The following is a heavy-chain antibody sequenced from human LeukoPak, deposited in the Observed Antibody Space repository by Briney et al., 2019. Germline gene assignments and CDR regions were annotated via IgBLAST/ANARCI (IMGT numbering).Heavy chain of an antibody. CDR1: GFTFSSYT. CDR2: ISSSSSCI. CDR3: ARGGYYYGSGSYYTRSYWYFDL. Sequence: GGSLRLSCAASGFTFSSYTMNWVRQAPGKGLEWVSSISSSSSCIYYADSVKGRFTISRDNSKNTVYLQMNSLRAEDTAVYYCARGGYYYGSGSYYTRSYWYFDLWGRGTLVTVSS. D-gene: IGHD3-10*01. J-gene: IGHJ2*01. V-gene: IGHV3-21*04.